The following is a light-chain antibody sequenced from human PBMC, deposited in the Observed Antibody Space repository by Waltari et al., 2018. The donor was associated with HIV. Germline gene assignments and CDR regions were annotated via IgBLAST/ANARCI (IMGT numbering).Light chain of an antibody. CDR2: DAS. CDR3: QQYDDVPVT. V-gene: IGKV1-33*01. CDR1: QDISSY. J-gene: IGKJ3*01. Sequence: DIQMTQSPSSLSASVGDRVPITCQARQDISSYLNWYQQKPGKAPKLLIYDASDLETGVPSRFSGSGSGTDFTFTISSLQPADIATYYCQQYDDVPVTFGPGTKVEIK.